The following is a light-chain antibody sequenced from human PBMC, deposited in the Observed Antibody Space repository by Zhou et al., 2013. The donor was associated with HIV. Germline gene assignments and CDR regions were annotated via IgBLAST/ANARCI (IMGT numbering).Light chain of an antibody. Sequence: DIQMTQSPFTLSASVGERVTISCRASQSINNWLAWYQQRPGTAPKLLIYQASSLESGVPSRFSGSGSGTEFTLTISSLQPDDFATYYCQHYNNFSGTFGQGTKVEIK. V-gene: IGKV1-5*03. CDR2: QAS. CDR1: QSINNW. CDR3: QHYNNFSGT. J-gene: IGKJ1*01.